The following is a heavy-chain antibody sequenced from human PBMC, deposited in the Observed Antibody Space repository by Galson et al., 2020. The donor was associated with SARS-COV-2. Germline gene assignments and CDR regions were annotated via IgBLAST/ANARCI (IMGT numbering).Heavy chain of an antibody. J-gene: IGHJ3*02. CDR1: GFTFSSYA. CDR2: ITYDGSNK. CDR3: ASPVAHCSGWATPYNDSVDI. Sequence: GGSLRLSCAASGFTFSSYAMHWVRQAPGKGLEWVAAITYDGSNKYYADSVKGRFTISRDNSKNTLYLQMNSLRAEDTAVYYCASPVAHCSGWATPYNDSVDIRCQGTMVTVSS. V-gene: IGHV3-30*04. D-gene: IGHD6-19*01.